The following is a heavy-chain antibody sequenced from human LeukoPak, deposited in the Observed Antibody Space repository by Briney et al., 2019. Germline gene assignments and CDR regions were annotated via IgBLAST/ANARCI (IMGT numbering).Heavy chain of an antibody. J-gene: IGHJ6*02. V-gene: IGHV3-48*02. Sequence: GGSLRLSCAASGFTFSSYAMSWVRQAPGKGLEWVSYITSSSTTYYADSAKGRFTISRDNAKKSLYLQMNSLRDEDTAVYYCARSYNDALDVWGQGTTVTV. CDR1: GFTFSSYA. CDR2: ITSSSTT. CDR3: ARSYNDALDV.